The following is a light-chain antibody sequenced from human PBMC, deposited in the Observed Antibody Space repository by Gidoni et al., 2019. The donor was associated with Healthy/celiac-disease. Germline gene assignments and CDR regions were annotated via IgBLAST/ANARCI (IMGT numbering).Light chain of an antibody. Sequence: DSQMTESPFSLSASVGDRVTITCQASQDISNYLNWYQQKPGKAPKLLIYDASNLETGVPSRFSGSGSGTDFTFTISSLQPEDIATYYCQQYDNLRVFTFGPGTKVDI. CDR3: QQYDNLRVFT. J-gene: IGKJ3*01. CDR2: DAS. V-gene: IGKV1-33*01. CDR1: QDISNY.